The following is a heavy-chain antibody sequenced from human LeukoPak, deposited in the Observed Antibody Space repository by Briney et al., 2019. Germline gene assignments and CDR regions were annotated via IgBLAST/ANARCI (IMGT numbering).Heavy chain of an antibody. Sequence: SETLSLTCTVSGDSVFSNSYYWAWIRQPPGEGLEWIGSDNSGGTSYYNPSLNSRFTISFDTSKNQFSLKVTSVTAADTAMYYCARVARRDGYKIDFWGQGTLVTVSS. CDR2: DNSGGTS. D-gene: IGHD5-24*01. CDR1: GDSVFSNSYY. J-gene: IGHJ4*02. V-gene: IGHV4-39*07. CDR3: ARVARRDGYKIDF.